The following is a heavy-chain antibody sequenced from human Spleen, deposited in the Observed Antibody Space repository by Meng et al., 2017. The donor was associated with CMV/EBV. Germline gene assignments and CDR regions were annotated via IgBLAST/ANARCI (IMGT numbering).Heavy chain of an antibody. CDR3: AREGYGSSGFYFFDY. CDR1: GGSISSNY. Sequence: SETLSLTCTVSGGSISSNYWNWIRQPPGKELEWIGYISDSGSTSYSPSLKSRVTMSLDTSKNHFSLKLSSVTTADTAVYFCAREGYGSSGFYFFDYWGQGTLVTVSS. D-gene: IGHD2-15*01. J-gene: IGHJ4*02. V-gene: IGHV4-59*01. CDR2: ISDSGST.